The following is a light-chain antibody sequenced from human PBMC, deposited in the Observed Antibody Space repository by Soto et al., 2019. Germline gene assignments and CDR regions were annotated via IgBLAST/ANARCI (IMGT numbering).Light chain of an antibody. CDR3: QQYSNWPLT. J-gene: IGKJ4*01. Sequence: EIVMTQSPATLSVSPGERATLSCRASQSVSSKLAWYQQTPGQAPRLLISGASTRAAGIPARFSGSGSGTEFTLTISSLQSEDFAVYYCQQYSNWPLTFGGGTKVEIK. CDR1: QSVSSK. V-gene: IGKV3-15*01. CDR2: GAS.